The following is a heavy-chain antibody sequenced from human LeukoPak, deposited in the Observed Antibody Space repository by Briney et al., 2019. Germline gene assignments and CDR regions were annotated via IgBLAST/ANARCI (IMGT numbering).Heavy chain of an antibody. CDR3: ARAPPPVGATRGFDY. V-gene: IGHV4-31*03. CDR1: GGSIRSSYYY. J-gene: IGHJ4*02. CDR2: IYYSGST. D-gene: IGHD1-26*01. Sequence: SETLSLTCTVSGGSIRSSYYYWGWIRQHPGKGLEWIGYIYYSGSTYYNPSLKSRVTISVDTSKNQFSLKLSSVTAADTAVYYCARAPPPVGATRGFDYWGQGTLVTVSS.